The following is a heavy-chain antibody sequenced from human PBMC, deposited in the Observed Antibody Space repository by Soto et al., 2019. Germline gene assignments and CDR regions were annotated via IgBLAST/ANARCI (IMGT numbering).Heavy chain of an antibody. J-gene: IGHJ4*02. CDR3: ARGVLTTVTTFYY. V-gene: IGHV4-61*01. CDR2: IYYSGST. D-gene: IGHD4-17*01. CDR1: GGSVSSGSYY. Sequence: PSETLSLTCTVSGGSVSSGSYYWSWIRQPPGKGLEWIGYIYYSGSTNYNPSLKSRVTISVGTSKNQFSLKLSSVTAADTAVYYCARGVLTTVTTFYYWGQGTLVTVSS.